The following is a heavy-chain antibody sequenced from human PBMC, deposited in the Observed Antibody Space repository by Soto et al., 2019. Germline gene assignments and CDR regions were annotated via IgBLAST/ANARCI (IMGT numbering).Heavy chain of an antibody. CDR2: ITVGTGNT. V-gene: IGHV1-58*01. J-gene: IGHJ4*02. CDR1: GFTFTSSS. Sequence: SVKVSCKASGFTFTSSSVQWVRQARGQRLEWIGWITVGTGNTNYAQKFQERVTITRDMSTSTAYMELSNLRSEDTAVYYCAAGDSSGYYGGWGQGTQVTSPQ. CDR3: AAGDSSGYYGG. D-gene: IGHD3-22*01.